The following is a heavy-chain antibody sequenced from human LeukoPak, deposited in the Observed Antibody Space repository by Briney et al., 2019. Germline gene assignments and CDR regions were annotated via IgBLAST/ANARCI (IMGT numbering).Heavy chain of an antibody. CDR1: GDSISNRDFY. J-gene: IGHJ6*04. CDR2: IYYSGST. Sequence: SETLSLTCSVSGDSISNRDFYWVWIRQPPGKGLEYIGSIYYSGSTYYNPSLMRRITISIDTSKNHFSLKLNSVTAADTAVYYCAELGITMIGGVWGKGTTVTISS. CDR3: AELGITMIGGV. D-gene: IGHD3-10*02. V-gene: IGHV4-39*07.